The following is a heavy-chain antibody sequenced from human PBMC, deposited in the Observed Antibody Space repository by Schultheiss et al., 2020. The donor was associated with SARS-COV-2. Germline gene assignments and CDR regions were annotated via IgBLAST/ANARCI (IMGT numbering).Heavy chain of an antibody. J-gene: IGHJ4*02. Sequence: SETLSLTCTVSGGSISSYYWSWIRQPPGKGLEWIGYIYYSGSTNYNPSLKSRVTISVDTSKNQFSLKLSSVTAADTAVYYCARQSRGSFDYWGQGTLVTVSS. CDR1: GGSISSYY. CDR2: IYYSGST. CDR3: ARQSRGSFDY. D-gene: IGHD2-15*01. V-gene: IGHV4-59*08.